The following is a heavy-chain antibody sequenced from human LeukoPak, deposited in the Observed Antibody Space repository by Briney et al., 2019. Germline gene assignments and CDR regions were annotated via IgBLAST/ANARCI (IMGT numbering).Heavy chain of an antibody. CDR1: GGSLSSGGYY. CDR3: ASGDSSGYYYSDY. CDR2: IYYSGST. V-gene: IGHV4-31*03. Sequence: SQTLSLTCTVSGGSLSSGGYYWGWVRQHPGTGLEWIGYIYYSGSTYYNPSLKSRVTISVDTSKNQFSLKLSSVTAADTAVYYCASGDSSGYYYSDYWGQGTLVTVSS. J-gene: IGHJ4*02. D-gene: IGHD3-22*01.